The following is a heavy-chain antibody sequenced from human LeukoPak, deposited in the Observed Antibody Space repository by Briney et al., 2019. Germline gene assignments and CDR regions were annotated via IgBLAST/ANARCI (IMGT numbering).Heavy chain of an antibody. V-gene: IGHV3-33*01. CDR2: IWYDGSNK. J-gene: IGHJ4*02. D-gene: IGHD5-12*01. Sequence: GGSLRLSCAASGFTFSSYGMHWVRQAPGKGLEWVAVIWYDGSNKCYADSVKGRFTISRDNSKNTLYLQMNSLRAEDTAVYYCARDRGASIVATISDYWGQGTLVTVSS. CDR1: GFTFSSYG. CDR3: ARDRGASIVATISDY.